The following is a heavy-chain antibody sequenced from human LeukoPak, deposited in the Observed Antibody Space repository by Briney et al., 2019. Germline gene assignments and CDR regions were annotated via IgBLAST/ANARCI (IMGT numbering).Heavy chain of an antibody. CDR2: ISSSSTYK. D-gene: IGHD3-16*01. CDR3: VRRSSALAYYFDY. J-gene: IGHJ4*02. CDR1: GFTFNDYN. Sequence: GGSLRLSCAASGFTFNDYNMNWVRQAPGKGLEWVSSISSSSTYKYYADSVKGRFTISRDNTKNPLYLRIHSLTAEDTAVYYCVRRSSALAYYFDYWGQGTLVTVSS. V-gene: IGHV3-21*01.